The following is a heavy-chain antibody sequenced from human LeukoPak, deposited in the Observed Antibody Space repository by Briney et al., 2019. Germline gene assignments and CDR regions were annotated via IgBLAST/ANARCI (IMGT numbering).Heavy chain of an antibody. CDR3: AKDSDYYYYMDV. Sequence: PGGSLRLSCAASGFTVSSNYMSWVRQAPGKGLEWVSVIYSGGSTYYADSLKGRFTISRDNSKNTLYLQMNSLRAEDTAVYYCAKDSDYYYYMDVWGKGTTVTVSS. J-gene: IGHJ6*03. CDR2: IYSGGST. V-gene: IGHV3-53*01. CDR1: GFTVSSNY.